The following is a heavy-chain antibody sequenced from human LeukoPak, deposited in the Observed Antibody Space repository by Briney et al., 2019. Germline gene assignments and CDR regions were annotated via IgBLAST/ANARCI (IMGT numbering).Heavy chain of an antibody. Sequence: SETLSLTCTVSGGSISSYYWSWLRQPAGKGLEWIGRIYTSGSTNYNPSLKSRVTMSVDTSKNQFSLKLSSVTAADTAVYYCAREGLITGTTNSVIDYWGQGTLVTVSS. CDR2: IYTSGST. CDR3: AREGLITGTTNSVIDY. CDR1: GGSISSYY. D-gene: IGHD1-7*01. V-gene: IGHV4-4*07. J-gene: IGHJ4*02.